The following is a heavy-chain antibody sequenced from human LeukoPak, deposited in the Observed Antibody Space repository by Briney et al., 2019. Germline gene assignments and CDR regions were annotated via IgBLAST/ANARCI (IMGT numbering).Heavy chain of an antibody. D-gene: IGHD3-22*01. CDR3: AGAEYTYYYDSSGYYYWFDP. V-gene: IGHV1-69*13. CDR1: GGTFSSYA. Sequence: ASVKVSCKASGGTFSSYAISWVRQAPGQGLEWMGGIIPIFGTANYAQKFQGRVTITADESTSTAYMELSSLRSEDTAVYYCAGAEYTYYYDSSGYYYWFDPWGQGTLVTVSS. J-gene: IGHJ5*02. CDR2: IIPIFGTA.